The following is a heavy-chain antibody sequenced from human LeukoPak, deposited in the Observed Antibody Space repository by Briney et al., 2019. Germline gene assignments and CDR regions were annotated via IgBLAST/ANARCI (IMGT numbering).Heavy chain of an antibody. CDR2: INHSGST. Sequence: SETLSLTCAVYGGSFSGYYWSWIRQPPGKGLEWIGEINHSGSTNYNPSLKSRVTISVDTSKNQFSLKLSSVTAADTAVYYCARANYDILTGSGTGTPAYGSGDWFDPWGQGTPVTVSS. D-gene: IGHD3-9*01. CDR1: GGSFSGYY. V-gene: IGHV4-34*01. CDR3: ARANYDILTGSGTGTPAYGSGDWFDP. J-gene: IGHJ5*02.